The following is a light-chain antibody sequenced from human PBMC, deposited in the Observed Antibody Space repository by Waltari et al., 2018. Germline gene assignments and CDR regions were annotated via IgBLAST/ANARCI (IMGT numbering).Light chain of an antibody. V-gene: IGLV1-40*01. CDR2: GNS. Sequence: QSVLTQPPSVSGAPGQRVTIPCTGSSPNIGAGFDVHWYQQLPGTAPKLLIYGNSNRPSGVPDRFSGSKSGTSASLAITGLQAEDEADYYCQSYDFAVVFGGGTKLTVL. CDR3: QSYDFAVV. J-gene: IGLJ2*01. CDR1: SPNIGAGFD.